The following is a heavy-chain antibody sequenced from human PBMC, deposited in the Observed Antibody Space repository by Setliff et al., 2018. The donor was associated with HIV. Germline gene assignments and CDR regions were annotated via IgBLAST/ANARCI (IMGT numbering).Heavy chain of an antibody. CDR2: LYGHSST. V-gene: IGHV4-39*01. CDR1: GDSIGTGTHY. Sequence: SETLSLTCNVSGDSIGTGTHYWAWIRQPPGKGLEWIGSLYGHSSTYYTKSLRGRVTISADTSKNQFSLKLSSVTAADTAVYHCARGRHCMDGRCYPHYYYYYHYMDVWAKGTTVTVSS. J-gene: IGHJ6*03. D-gene: IGHD2-15*01. CDR3: ARGRHCMDGRCYPHYYYYYHYMDV.